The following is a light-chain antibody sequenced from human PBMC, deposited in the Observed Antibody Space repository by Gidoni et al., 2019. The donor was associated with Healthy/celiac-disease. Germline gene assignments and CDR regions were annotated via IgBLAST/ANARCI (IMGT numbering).Light chain of an antibody. CDR2: DAS. J-gene: IGKJ5*01. CDR1: QSVSSY. Sequence: EIVLTQSPATLSLSTGERATRSCRASQSVSSYLAWYQQKPGQAPRLPIYDASNRATGIPAMFSGSGSGTDFTLTISSLEPEDFAVYYCQQRSNWITFGQGTRLEIK. CDR3: QQRSNWIT. V-gene: IGKV3-11*01.